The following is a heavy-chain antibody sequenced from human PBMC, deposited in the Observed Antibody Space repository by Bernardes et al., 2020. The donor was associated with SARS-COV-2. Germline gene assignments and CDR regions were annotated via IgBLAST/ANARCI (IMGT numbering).Heavy chain of an antibody. CDR3: ARCSGVRDYPDPAD. CDR2: IGGGGGTT. V-gene: IGHV3-23*01. CDR1: GFTFNMYD. J-gene: IGHJ4*02. D-gene: IGHD2-15*01. Sequence: LRLSCAASGFTFNMYDMTWVRQAPGKGLEWVSAIGGGGGTTYYADSVKGRFTISRDNSKNTLYLQMNSLRAEDTAVYYCARCSGVRDYPDPADWGQGTLVTVSS.